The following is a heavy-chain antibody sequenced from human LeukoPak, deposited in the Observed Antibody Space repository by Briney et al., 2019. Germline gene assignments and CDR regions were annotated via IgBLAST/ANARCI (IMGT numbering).Heavy chain of an antibody. Sequence: GASVKVSCKASGYTFTGYYMHWVRQAPGQGLXWMGWINPNSGGTNYAQKFQGWVTMTRDTSISTAYMELSSLRSEDTAVYYCARERYYYGMDVWGQGTTVTVSS. CDR2: INPNSGGT. CDR1: GYTFTGYY. J-gene: IGHJ6*02. V-gene: IGHV1-2*04. CDR3: ARERYYYGMDV.